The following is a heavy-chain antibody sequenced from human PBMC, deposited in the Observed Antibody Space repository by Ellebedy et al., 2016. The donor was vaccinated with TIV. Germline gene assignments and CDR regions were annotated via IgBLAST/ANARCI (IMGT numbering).Heavy chain of an antibody. CDR2: IWYDGSNK. V-gene: IGHV3-33*01. J-gene: IGHJ3*02. CDR3: ARASPGWSAFDI. CDR1: GFTFSSYG. D-gene: IGHD3-9*01. Sequence: GESLKISXAASGFTFSSYGMHWVRQAPGKGLEWVAVIWYDGSNKYYADSVKGRFTISRDNSKNTLYLQMNSLRAEDTAVYYCARASPGWSAFDIWGQGTMVTVSS.